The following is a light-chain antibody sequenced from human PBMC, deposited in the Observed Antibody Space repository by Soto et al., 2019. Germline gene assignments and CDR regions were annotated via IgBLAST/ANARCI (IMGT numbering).Light chain of an antibody. J-gene: IGKJ1*01. V-gene: IGKV3D-15*01. CDR3: QQYNNWLWT. Sequence: EVVLTQSPATLSLPPGERATLSCRARKCVGSNLVWYQQKPGQAPRLLISYASTRAAGIPARFRCSGSGTEFTLTISSLQSEDVAVYYCQQYNNWLWTVGQGTKV. CDR1: KCVGSN. CDR2: YAS.